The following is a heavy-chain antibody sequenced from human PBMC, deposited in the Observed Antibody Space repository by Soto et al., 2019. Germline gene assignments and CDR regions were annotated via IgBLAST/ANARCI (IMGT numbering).Heavy chain of an antibody. CDR2: IYYSGST. J-gene: IGHJ4*02. V-gene: IGHV4-59*01. CDR1: GGSITSYY. D-gene: IGHD4-17*01. Sequence: SETLFLTCTGSGGSITSYYWSWIRQPPGNGLEWIGYIYYSGSTNYNPPLKSRVTISVDTSKNQFSLKLSSVTAADTAVYYCARGADYVERPIEYWGQGPLVTVSS. CDR3: ARGADYVERPIEY.